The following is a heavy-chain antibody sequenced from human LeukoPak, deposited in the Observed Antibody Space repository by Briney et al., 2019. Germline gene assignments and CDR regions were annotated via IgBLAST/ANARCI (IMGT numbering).Heavy chain of an antibody. CDR3: ARAPSEIGGYYPEYFRH. V-gene: IGHV3-74*01. CDR2: IKSDGSA. D-gene: IGHD3-22*01. Sequence: GGSLRLSCAASGFTFSTYWMHWVRQAPGKGLVWVSRIKSDGSANYADSVKGRFTISRDNAKSTLSLQMNSLRPEDTGVYYCARAPSEIGGYYPEYFRHWGQGTLVTVSS. CDR1: GFTFSTYW. J-gene: IGHJ1*01.